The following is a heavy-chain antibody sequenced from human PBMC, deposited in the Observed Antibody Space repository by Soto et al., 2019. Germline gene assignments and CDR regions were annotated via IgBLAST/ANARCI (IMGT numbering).Heavy chain of an antibody. V-gene: IGHV3-53*01. CDR2: TYTGGET. CDR3: VRMGQWRVPGDFYYGMDV. Sequence: EVQLVESGGGLIQPGGSLRLSCAASRLTVSSNYMNWVRQAPGQGLEWVSLTYTGGETTYADSVKGRFTVSRDNSKNTLYLQMSSLRTEDTAVYYCVRMGQWRVPGDFYYGMDVWGQGTSVTVSS. J-gene: IGHJ6*02. CDR1: RLTVSSNY. D-gene: IGHD6-19*01.